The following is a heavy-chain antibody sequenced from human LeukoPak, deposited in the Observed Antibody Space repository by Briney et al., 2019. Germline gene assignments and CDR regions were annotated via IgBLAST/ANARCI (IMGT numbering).Heavy chain of an antibody. CDR2: ISGSGVHT. J-gene: IGHJ4*02. V-gene: IGHV3-23*01. Sequence: GGSLRLSCAASGFTFSTYAMAWVRQAPGKGPEWVSGISGSGVHTYYPDSVKGRVTISRDNAKDSLYLQMNSLRAEDTAVYYCARDHSSSRGGYWGQGTLVTVSS. CDR1: GFTFSTYA. CDR3: ARDHSSSRGGY. D-gene: IGHD6-13*01.